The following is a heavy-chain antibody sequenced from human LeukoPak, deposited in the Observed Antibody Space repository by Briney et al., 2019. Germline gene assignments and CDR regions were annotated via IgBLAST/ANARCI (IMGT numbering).Heavy chain of an antibody. D-gene: IGHD2-15*01. CDR2: IYYSGST. Sequence: SETLSLTCIVSNVSINNGDYYWSWIRQPPGKGLEWIGSIYYSGSTYYNPSLKSRVTTSVDTSRNQFSLKLSSVTAADTAVYYCARISRVVVAAAFAYGMDVWGHGTTVTVSS. V-gene: IGHV4-39*07. J-gene: IGHJ6*02. CDR1: NVSINNGDYY. CDR3: ARISRVVVAAAFAYGMDV.